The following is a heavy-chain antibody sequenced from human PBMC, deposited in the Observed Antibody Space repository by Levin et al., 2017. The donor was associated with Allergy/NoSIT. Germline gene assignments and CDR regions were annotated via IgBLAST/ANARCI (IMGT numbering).Heavy chain of an antibody. D-gene: IGHD6-19*01. CDR3: AREFFQWLIRENPMDV. CDR1: GYTFTSYA. V-gene: IGHV7-4-1*02. Sequence: PGGSLRLSCKTSGYTFTSYAMNWVRQAPGQGLEWMGWINTNTGNPTYAQDFRGRFVFSLDTSVSTAYLQISSLKAEDTAVYYCAREFFQWLIRENPMDVWGQGTTVTVSS. J-gene: IGHJ6*02. CDR2: INTNTGNP.